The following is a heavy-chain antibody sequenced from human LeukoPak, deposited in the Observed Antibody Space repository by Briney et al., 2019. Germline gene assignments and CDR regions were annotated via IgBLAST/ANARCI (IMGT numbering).Heavy chain of an antibody. V-gene: IGHV3-23*01. CDR3: AKDAHDFWGGYYTFSF. CDR1: GFTFSSYA. D-gene: IGHD3-3*01. J-gene: IGHJ4*02. CDR2: ISGSGGST. Sequence: GGSLRLSCAASGFTFSSYAMSWVRQAPGKGLEWVSAISGSGGSTYYTDSVKGRFTISRDNSKNTLYLQMNSLRAEDTAVYYCAKDAHDFWGGYYTFSFWGQGTLVTVSS.